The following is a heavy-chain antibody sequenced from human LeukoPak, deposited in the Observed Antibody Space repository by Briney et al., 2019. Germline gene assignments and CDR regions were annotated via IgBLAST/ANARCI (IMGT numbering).Heavy chain of an antibody. CDR2: ISSSGSTI. Sequence: GGSLRLSCAASGFTFSDYYMGWIRQAPGKGLEWVSYISSSGSTIYYADSVEGRFTISRDNAKNSLYLQMNSLRAEDTAVYYCARENAPRYDSSGSDAFDIWGQGTMVTVSS. CDR3: ARENAPRYDSSGSDAFDI. CDR1: GFTFSDYY. V-gene: IGHV3-11*01. D-gene: IGHD3-22*01. J-gene: IGHJ3*02.